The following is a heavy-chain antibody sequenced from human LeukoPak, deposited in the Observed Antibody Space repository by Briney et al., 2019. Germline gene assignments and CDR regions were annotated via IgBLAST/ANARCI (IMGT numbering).Heavy chain of an antibody. CDR2: INPSGGST. CDR1: GYTFTSYY. D-gene: IGHD3-10*01. V-gene: IGHV1-46*01. J-gene: IGHJ3*02. CDR3: AREYMVRGDDDAFDI. Sequence: ASVKVSCKASGYTFTSYYMHWVRQAPGQGPEWMGIINPSGGSTSYAQKFQGRVTMTRDTSTSTVYMELSGLRSEDTAVYYCAREYMVRGDDDAFDIWGQGTMVTVSS.